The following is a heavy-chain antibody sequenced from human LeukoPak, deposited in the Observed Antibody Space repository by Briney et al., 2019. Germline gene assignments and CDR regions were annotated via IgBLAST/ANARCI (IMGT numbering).Heavy chain of an antibody. CDR3: ASVQVAAAKVGIGHDP. CDR1: GGSFSGYY. Sequence: SETLSLTCAVYGGSFSGYYWSWIRQPPGKGLEWIGEINHSGSTNYNQSLKGRVTISIDTSKNQFSLKLNCVTAEDTAVYYCASVQVAAAKVGIGHDPWGQGTLVTVSS. J-gene: IGHJ5*02. CDR2: INHSGST. V-gene: IGHV4-34*01. D-gene: IGHD2-2*01.